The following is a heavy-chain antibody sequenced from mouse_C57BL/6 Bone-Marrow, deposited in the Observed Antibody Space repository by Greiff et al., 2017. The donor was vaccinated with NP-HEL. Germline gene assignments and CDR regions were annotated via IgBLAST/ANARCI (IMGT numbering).Heavy chain of an antibody. CDR3: AFYYYCSSPFAY. D-gene: IGHD1-1*01. CDR2: IDPSDSET. CDR1: GYTFNSYW. Sequence: VQLQQPGAELVRPGSSVKLSCKASGYTFNSYWMHWVKQRPIQGLEWIGNIDPSDSETHYNQKFKDKATLTVDKSSSTAYMQLSSLTSEDSAVYYCAFYYYCSSPFAYWGQGTLVTVSA. V-gene: IGHV1-52*01. J-gene: IGHJ3*01.